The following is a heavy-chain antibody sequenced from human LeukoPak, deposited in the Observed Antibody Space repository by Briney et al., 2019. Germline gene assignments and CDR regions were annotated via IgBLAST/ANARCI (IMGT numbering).Heavy chain of an antibody. CDR2: ISTYNDNT. V-gene: IGHV1-18*01. D-gene: IGHD6-6*01. CDR3: ARGRGSSSGFDY. Sequence: ASVKVSCKASGYTFTSYTLSWVRQAPGQGLEWMGWISTYNDNTNYAQKLQGRVTMTTDTSTSTAYMELSSLRSEDTAVYYCARGRGSSSGFDYWGQGTLVTVSS. J-gene: IGHJ4*02. CDR1: GYTFTSYT.